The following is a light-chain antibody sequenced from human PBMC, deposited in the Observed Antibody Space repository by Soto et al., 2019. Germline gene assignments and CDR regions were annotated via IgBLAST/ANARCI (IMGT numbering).Light chain of an antibody. V-gene: IGKV1-27*01. CDR1: QGITNY. Sequence: DIQMTQSPSSLSASVGDRVTITCRASQGITNYLAWYQQKPGTVPKLLIYAASTLQSGVPSRFSGRGSGTDFTLTISSLQPEDVATYYCQKCDDVPPFTFGPGTKVDIK. CDR2: AAS. CDR3: QKCDDVPPFT. J-gene: IGKJ3*01.